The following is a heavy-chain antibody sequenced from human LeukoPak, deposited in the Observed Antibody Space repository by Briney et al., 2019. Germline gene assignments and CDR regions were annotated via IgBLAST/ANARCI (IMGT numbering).Heavy chain of an antibody. V-gene: IGHV1-18*01. Sequence: ASVKVSCTASGYTFTSYGISWVRQAPGQGLEWMGWISAYNGNTNYAQKLQGRVTMTTDTSTSTAYMELRSLRSDDTAVYYCARVTVVTLDDDYWGQGTLVTVSS. CDR1: GYTFTSYG. CDR2: ISAYNGNT. J-gene: IGHJ4*02. D-gene: IGHD4-23*01. CDR3: ARVTVVTLDDDY.